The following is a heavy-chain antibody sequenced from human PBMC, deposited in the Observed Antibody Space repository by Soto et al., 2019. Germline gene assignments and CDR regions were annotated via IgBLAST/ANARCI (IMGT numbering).Heavy chain of an antibody. CDR2: ISYDGSNK. V-gene: IGHV3-30-3*01. D-gene: IGHD3-22*01. CDR1: GFTFSSYA. CDR3: ARDSKQYDSRVYGMDV. J-gene: IGHJ6*02. Sequence: LRLSCAASGFTFSSYAMHWVRQAPGKGLEWVAVISYDGSNKYYADSVKGRFTISRDNSKNTLYLQMNSLRAEDTAVYYCARDSKQYDSRVYGMDVWGQGTTVTVSS.